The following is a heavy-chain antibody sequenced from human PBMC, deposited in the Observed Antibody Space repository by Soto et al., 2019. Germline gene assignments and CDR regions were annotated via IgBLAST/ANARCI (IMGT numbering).Heavy chain of an antibody. CDR2: INPNIGKT. V-gene: IGHV1-8*02. J-gene: IGHJ4*02. CDR1: GGTFSSYT. Sequence: GASVKVSCKASGGTFSSYTISWVRQAPGQGHKRLGWINPNIGKTGYAQKFQGRVTMTRNNSMSTAYMELSSLRSEDTAVYYCARGRGGDILTGYYTSDFNYWGQGTLVTVSS. CDR3: ARGRGGDILTGYYTSDFNY. D-gene: IGHD3-9*01.